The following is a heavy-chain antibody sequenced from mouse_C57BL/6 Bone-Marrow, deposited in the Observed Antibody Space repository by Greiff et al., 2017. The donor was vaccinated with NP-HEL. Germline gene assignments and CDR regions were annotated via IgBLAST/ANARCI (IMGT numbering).Heavy chain of an antibody. D-gene: IGHD1-1*01. Sequence: QVQLQQSGPELVKPGASVKISCKASGYAFSSSWMNWVKQRPGKGLEWIGRIYPGDGDTNYNGKFKGKATLTADKSSSTAYMQLSSLTSEDSAVSFCARSLITTVVEWGQGTTLTVSS. V-gene: IGHV1-82*01. CDR2: IYPGDGDT. CDR1: GYAFSSSW. CDR3: ARSLITTVVE. J-gene: IGHJ2*01.